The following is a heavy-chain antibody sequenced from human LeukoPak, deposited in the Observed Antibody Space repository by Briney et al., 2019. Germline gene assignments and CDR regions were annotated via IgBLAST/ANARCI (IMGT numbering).Heavy chain of an antibody. CDR3: ARDLSFRLRNYFDY. CDR1: GYSISSGYY. D-gene: IGHD4-17*01. Sequence: SETLSLTCTVSGYSISSGYYWGWIRQPPGKGLEWIGSIYHSGRTYYNPSLKSRVTISVDTSKNQFSLKLSSVTAADTAVYYCARDLSFRLRNYFDYWGQGTLVTVSS. CDR2: IYHSGRT. V-gene: IGHV4-38-2*02. J-gene: IGHJ4*02.